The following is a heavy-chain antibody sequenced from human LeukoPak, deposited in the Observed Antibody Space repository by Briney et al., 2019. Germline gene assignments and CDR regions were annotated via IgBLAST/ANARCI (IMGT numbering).Heavy chain of an antibody. CDR1: GGSFSGSS. CDR2: INARGAI. V-gene: IGHV4-34*01. J-gene: IGHJ4*02. Sequence: PSETLSLTCGVFGGSFSGSSWSWIRQSPGKGLEWIGDINARGAINFNPSLQSRVLIPLDASRTQFSLKMHSLTAADTAVYYCAREQALPGVTISGVVVMGYFDTWGQGALVTVSS. CDR3: AREQALPGVTISGVVVMGYFDT. D-gene: IGHD3-3*01.